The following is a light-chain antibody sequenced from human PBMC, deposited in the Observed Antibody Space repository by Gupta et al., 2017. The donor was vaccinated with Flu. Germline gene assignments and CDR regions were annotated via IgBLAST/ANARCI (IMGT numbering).Light chain of an antibody. CDR2: DVS. V-gene: IGLV2-14*01. CDR3: SSYTSGSTLVVA. Sequence: QSALTQPASVSGSPGQSITISCTGTTSDVGGYNSVSWYQQRPGTAPKLMIYDVSNRPSGISNRFSSSKSGNTASLTISGLQAEDEADYYCSSYTSGSTLVVAFGGGTKLTVL. J-gene: IGLJ2*01. CDR1: TSDVGGYNS.